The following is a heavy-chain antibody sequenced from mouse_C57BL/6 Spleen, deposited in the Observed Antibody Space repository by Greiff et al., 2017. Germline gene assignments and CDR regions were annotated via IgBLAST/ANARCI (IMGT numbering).Heavy chain of an antibody. J-gene: IGHJ3*01. CDR2: IYPRSGNT. CDR1: GYTFTSYG. D-gene: IGHD1-1*01. CDR3: ASQIYYYGSSYVAWFAY. V-gene: IGHV1-81*01. Sequence: QVQLQQSGAELARPGASVKLSCKASGYTFTSYGISWVKQRTGQGLEWIGEIYPRSGNTYYNEKLKGKATLTADKSSSTAYMELRSLTSEDSAVYFWASQIYYYGSSYVAWFAYWGQGTLVTVSA.